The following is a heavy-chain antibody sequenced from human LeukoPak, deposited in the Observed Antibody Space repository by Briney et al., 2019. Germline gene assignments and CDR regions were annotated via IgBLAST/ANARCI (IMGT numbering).Heavy chain of an antibody. D-gene: IGHD2-2*01. CDR1: GGTFSSYA. V-gene: IGHV1-69*13. J-gene: IGHJ6*03. Sequence: SVKVSCKASGGTFSSYAISWVRQAPGQGLEWMGGIIPIFGTANYAQKFQGRVTITADESTSTAYMELSSLRSEDTAVYYCASLGRSSTSCQYYYMDVWGKGTTVTVSS. CDR2: IIPIFGTA. CDR3: ASLGRSSTSCQYYYMDV.